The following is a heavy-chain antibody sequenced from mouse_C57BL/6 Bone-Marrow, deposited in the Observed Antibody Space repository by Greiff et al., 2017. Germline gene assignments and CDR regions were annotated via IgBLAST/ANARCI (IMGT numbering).Heavy chain of an antibody. CDR3: ASSPANWDVDYAMDY. J-gene: IGHJ4*01. CDR2: IYPRSGNT. CDR1: GYTFTSYG. D-gene: IGHD4-1*01. V-gene: IGHV1-81*01. Sequence: QVQLQQSGAELARPGASVKLSCKASGYTFTSYGISWVQQRTGQGLEWIGEIYPRSGNTYYNEKFKGKATLTADKSSSTAYMELRSLTSEDSAVYYCASSPANWDVDYAMDYWGQGTSGTVSS.